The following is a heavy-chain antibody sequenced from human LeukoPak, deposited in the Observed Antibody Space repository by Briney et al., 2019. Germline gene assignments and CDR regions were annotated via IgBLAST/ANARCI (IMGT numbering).Heavy chain of an antibody. CDR1: GFTFSDYY. Sequence: GVLRLSCAASGFTFSDYYMSWIRQAPGKGLEWVLYISSSGSTIYYADSVKGRFTISRDNAKNSLYLQMNSLRAEDTAVYYCTKDETIAVAGTARFDYWGQGTLVTVSS. V-gene: IGHV3-11*01. CDR2: ISSSGSTI. CDR3: TKDETIAVAGTARFDY. J-gene: IGHJ4*02. D-gene: IGHD6-19*01.